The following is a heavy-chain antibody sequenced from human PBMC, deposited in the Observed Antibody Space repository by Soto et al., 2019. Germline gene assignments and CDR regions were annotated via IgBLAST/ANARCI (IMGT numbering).Heavy chain of an antibody. V-gene: IGHV4-39*01. CDR3: ARGAGSPTYYYGMDV. Sequence: SETLSLTCTVSGDSISSSSYYWGWIRQPPGKGLEWIGSIFYSGSTYYNPSLKSRVTISVDTSKNQFSLNLSSVTAADTAEYYCARGAGSPTYYYGMDVWGQGTTVTVSS. CDR1: GDSISSSSYY. J-gene: IGHJ6*02. CDR2: IFYSGST. D-gene: IGHD2-15*01.